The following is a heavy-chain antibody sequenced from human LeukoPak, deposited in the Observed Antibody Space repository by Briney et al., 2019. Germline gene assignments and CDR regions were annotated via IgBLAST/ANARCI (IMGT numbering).Heavy chain of an antibody. J-gene: IGHJ4*02. CDR1: GGSFSGYY. D-gene: IGHD6-19*01. V-gene: IGHV4-34*01. CDR3: ARVDSSGWSRVDY. CDR2: INHSGSA. Sequence: PSETLSLTCAVYGGSFSGYYWSWIRQPPGKGLEWIGEINHSGSANYNPSLKSRVTISVDTSKNQFSLELSSVTAADTAVYYCARVDSSGWSRVDYWGQGTLVTVSS.